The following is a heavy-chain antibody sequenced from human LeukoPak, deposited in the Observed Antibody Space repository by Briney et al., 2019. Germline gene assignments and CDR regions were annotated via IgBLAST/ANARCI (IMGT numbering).Heavy chain of an antibody. V-gene: IGHV1-46*01. Sequence: ASVKVSCKASGYTFTSYYMHWVRQAPGQGLEWMGIINPSGGSTSYAQKFQGRVTMTRDMSTSTVYMELSSLRSEDTAVYYCARGRRDGYNFYWYFDLWGRGTLVTVSS. CDR1: GYTFTSYY. CDR2: INPSGGST. D-gene: IGHD5-24*01. J-gene: IGHJ2*01. CDR3: ARGRRDGYNFYWYFDL.